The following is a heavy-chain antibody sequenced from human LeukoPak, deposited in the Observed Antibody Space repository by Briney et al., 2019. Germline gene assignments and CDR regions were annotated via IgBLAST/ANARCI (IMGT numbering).Heavy chain of an antibody. Sequence: SETLSLTCTVSGGAISTYYWNWIRQPPGKGLEWIGYISHSGSVNYNPSLKSRVTISEDTSKKQFSLKLSSLTAADTAVYYCARDLGGINWDAFDIWGQGTMVPDSS. D-gene: IGHD1-20*01. CDR1: GGAISTYY. V-gene: IGHV4-59*01. CDR2: ISHSGSV. CDR3: ARDLGGINWDAFDI. J-gene: IGHJ3*02.